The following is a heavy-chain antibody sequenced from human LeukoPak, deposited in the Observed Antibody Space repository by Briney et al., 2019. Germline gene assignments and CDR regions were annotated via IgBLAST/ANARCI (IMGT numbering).Heavy chain of an antibody. CDR1: GYAFTSYD. V-gene: IGHV1-8*03. Sequence: GASVKVSCKASGYAFTSYDINWVRQATGQGLEWMRWMNPNSGNTGYAQKFQGRVTITRNTSISTAYMGLSSLRSEDTAVYYCARTPRNGYIEGYWGQGTLVTVSS. CDR2: MNPNSGNT. J-gene: IGHJ4*02. D-gene: IGHD5-24*01. CDR3: ARTPRNGYIEGY.